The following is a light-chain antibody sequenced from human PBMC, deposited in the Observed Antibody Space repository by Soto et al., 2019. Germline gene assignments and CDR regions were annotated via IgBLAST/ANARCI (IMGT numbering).Light chain of an antibody. CDR1: SRDVGGFNF. J-gene: IGLJ2*01. CDR2: EVR. V-gene: IGLV2-14*01. Sequence: QSVLTQPASVSGSPGQSITISCTGTSRDVGGFNFVSWYQHHPGKAPKLMIFEVRKRPSGVSDRFSGSKSGNTASLTVSGLQAEDEADYYCNPYTSSNTLVFGGGTQLTVL. CDR3: NPYTSSNTLV.